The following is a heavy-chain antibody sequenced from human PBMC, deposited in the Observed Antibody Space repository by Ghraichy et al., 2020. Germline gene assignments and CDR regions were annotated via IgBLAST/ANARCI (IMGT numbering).Heavy chain of an antibody. CDR1: GFTFNTYT. V-gene: IGHV3-21*01. CDR2: ISSSTYI. Sequence: GESLNISCAASGFTFNTYTMNWVRQAPGKGLEWVSSISSSTYIHYADSVKGRFTISRDNAKNSLYLQVNSLRAEDTAVYFCARDVPVGSVMAPFDYWGQG. D-gene: IGHD1-26*01. CDR3: ARDVPVGSVMAPFDY. J-gene: IGHJ4*02.